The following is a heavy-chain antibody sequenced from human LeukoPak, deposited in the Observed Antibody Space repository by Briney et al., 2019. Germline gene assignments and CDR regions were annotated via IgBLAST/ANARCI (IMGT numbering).Heavy chain of an antibody. Sequence: PSETLSLTCTVSGGSVRSTTYYWSWIRQAPGQGLEWIGRTTYSGSTYYNPSLNIRVTIYVDTIQNQFSLKLSSVTAADTAVYYWARYVVYGSGKYYFDYWGQGTLVTVSS. V-gene: IGHV4-39*01. J-gene: IGHJ4*02. CDR3: ARYVVYGSGKYYFDY. D-gene: IGHD3-10*01. CDR1: GGSVRSTTYY. CDR2: TTYSGST.